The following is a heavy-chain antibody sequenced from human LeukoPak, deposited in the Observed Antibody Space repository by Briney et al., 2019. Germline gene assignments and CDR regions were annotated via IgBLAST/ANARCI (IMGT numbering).Heavy chain of an antibody. D-gene: IGHD5-18*01. CDR1: GYTFTSYG. CDR2: ISAYNGNT. CDR3: ARSQIQLWKVGY. J-gene: IGHJ4*02. V-gene: IGHV1-18*01. Sequence: ASVKVSCKASGYTFTSYGTSWVRQAPGQGLEWMGWISAYNGNTNYAQKLRGRVTMTADTSTSTAYMELRSLRSEDTAVYYCARSQIQLWKVGYWGQGTLVSASS.